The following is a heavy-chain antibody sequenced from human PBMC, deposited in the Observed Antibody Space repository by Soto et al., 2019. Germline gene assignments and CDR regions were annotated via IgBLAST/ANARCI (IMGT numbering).Heavy chain of an antibody. CDR3: SRANYYDGIPDNWSDP. CDR1: GGSIDSGDYY. J-gene: IGHJ5*02. Sequence: SETLYLTCTVSGGSIDSGDYYWSWIRQPPGKGLEWIGYIYHSGSTYYNPYLKSRVTISVDRYKNQFSLELSSVTAADTAVYYCSRANYYDGIPDNWSDPWSQGTLVAVYS. CDR2: IYHSGST. D-gene: IGHD3-22*01. V-gene: IGHV4-30-2*01.